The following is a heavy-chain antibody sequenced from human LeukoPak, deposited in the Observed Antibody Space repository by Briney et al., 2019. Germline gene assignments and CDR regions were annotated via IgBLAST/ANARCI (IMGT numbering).Heavy chain of an antibody. CDR1: GGSISSYY. CDR2: IYTSGST. Sequence: SETLSLTCTVSGGSISSYYWSWIRQPAGKGLEWIGRIYTSGSTNYNPSLKSRVIMSVDTSKNQFSLKLSSVTAADTAVYYCARGVGYCSGGSCYGDAFDIWGRGTMVTVSS. D-gene: IGHD2-15*01. V-gene: IGHV4-4*07. J-gene: IGHJ3*02. CDR3: ARGVGYCSGGSCYGDAFDI.